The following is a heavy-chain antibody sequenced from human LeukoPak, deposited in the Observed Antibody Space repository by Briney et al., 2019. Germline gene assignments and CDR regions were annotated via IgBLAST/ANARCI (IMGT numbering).Heavy chain of an antibody. CDR2: MNPNSGNT. CDR3: AAGGFGELLEYYFDY. J-gene: IGHJ4*02. D-gene: IGHD3-10*01. Sequence: GASVKVSCKASGYTFASYDINWVRQATGQGLEWMGWMNPNSGNTGYAQKFQGRVTMTRNTSISTAYMELSSLGSEDTAVYYCAAGGFGELLEYYFDYWGQGTLVTVSS. V-gene: IGHV1-8*01. CDR1: GYTFASYD.